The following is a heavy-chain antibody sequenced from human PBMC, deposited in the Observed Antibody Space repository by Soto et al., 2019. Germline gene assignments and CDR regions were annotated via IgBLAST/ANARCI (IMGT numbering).Heavy chain of an antibody. CDR3: ARGDSTDCSNGVCSFFYNHDMDV. Sequence: ASVKVSCKASGYIFSANYIHWVRQAPGQGLEWLGRINPKSGGTSTAQKFQGWVTMTTDTSISTASMELTRLTSDDTAIYYCARGDSTDCSNGVCSFFYNHDMDVWGQGTTVTVSS. D-gene: IGHD2-8*01. V-gene: IGHV1-2*04. J-gene: IGHJ6*02. CDR1: GYIFSANY. CDR2: INPKSGGT.